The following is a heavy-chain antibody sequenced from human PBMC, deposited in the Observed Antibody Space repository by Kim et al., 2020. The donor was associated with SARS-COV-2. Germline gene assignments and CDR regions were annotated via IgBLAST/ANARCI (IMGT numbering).Heavy chain of an antibody. CDR2: ISYDGSNK. Sequence: GGSLRLSCAASGFTFSSYGMHWVRQAPGKGLEWVAVISYDGSNKYYADSVKGRFTISRDNSKNTLYLQMNSLRAEDTAVYYCAKDSSYYYGSGSYYLDYWGQGTLVTVSS. CDR3: AKDSSYYYGSGSYYLDY. CDR1: GFTFSSYG. V-gene: IGHV3-30*18. D-gene: IGHD3-10*01. J-gene: IGHJ4*02.